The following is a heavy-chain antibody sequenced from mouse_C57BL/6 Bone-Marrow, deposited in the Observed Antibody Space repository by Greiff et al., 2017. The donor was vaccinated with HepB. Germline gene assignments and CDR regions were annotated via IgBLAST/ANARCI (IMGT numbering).Heavy chain of an antibody. V-gene: IGHV1-54*01. Sequence: VQLQQSGAELVRPGTSVKVSCKASGYAFTNYLIEWVKQRPGQGLEWIGVINPGSGGTNYNEKFKGKATLTADKSSSTAYMQLSSLTSEDSAVYFCARSLYSMYYFDYWGQGTTLTVSS. CDR1: GYAFTNYL. D-gene: IGHD2-10*02. J-gene: IGHJ2*01. CDR2: INPGSGGT. CDR3: ARSLYSMYYFDY.